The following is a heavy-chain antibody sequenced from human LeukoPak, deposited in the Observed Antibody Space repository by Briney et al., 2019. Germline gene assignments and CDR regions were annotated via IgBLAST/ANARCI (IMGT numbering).Heavy chain of an antibody. CDR1: GFTFSNAW. J-gene: IGHJ4*02. Sequence: GGSLRLSCAASGFTFSNAWMSWVRQAPGKGLEWVGRIKSETDGGTTDYAAPVKGRFTISRDDSKNTLYLQMNSLKTEDTAVYYCTTVGSTTVTTNGLDYWGQGTLVTVSS. CDR3: TTVGSTTVTTNGLDY. CDR2: IKSETDGGTT. D-gene: IGHD4-17*01. V-gene: IGHV3-15*01.